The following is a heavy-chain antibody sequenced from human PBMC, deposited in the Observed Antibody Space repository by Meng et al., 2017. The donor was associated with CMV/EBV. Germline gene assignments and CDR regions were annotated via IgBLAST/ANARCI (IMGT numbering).Heavy chain of an antibody. CDR3: ARDRAAPGWFDP. Sequence: GGSLRLSCAASGFTFSSYSMNWVRQAPGKGLEWVSSISSSNSYIYYADSVKGRFTISRDNAKNSLYLQMNSLRAEDTAVYYCARDRAAPGWFDPWGQGTLVTVSS. V-gene: IGHV3-21*01. J-gene: IGHJ5*02. CDR2: ISSSNSYI. CDR1: GFTFSSYS. D-gene: IGHD6-13*01.